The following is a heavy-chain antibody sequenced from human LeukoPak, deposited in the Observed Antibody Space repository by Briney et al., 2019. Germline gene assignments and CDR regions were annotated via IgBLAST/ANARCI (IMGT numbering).Heavy chain of an antibody. D-gene: IGHD3-22*01. CDR2: ISYDGTNK. CDR1: GFAFRSNW. V-gene: IGHV3-30*18. J-gene: IGHJ4*02. CDR3: AKDRDSTGYNY. Sequence: GGSLRLSCATSGFAFRSNWMHWVRQAPGKGLEWVAVISYDGTNKYYVDSVKGRFTISRDNSKNTLFLQMDSLRAEDTAVYYCAKDRDSTGYNYWGQGTLVTVSS.